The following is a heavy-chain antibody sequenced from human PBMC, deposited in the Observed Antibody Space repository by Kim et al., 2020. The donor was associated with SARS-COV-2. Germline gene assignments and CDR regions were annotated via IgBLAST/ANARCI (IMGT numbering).Heavy chain of an antibody. Sequence: SETLSLTCTVSGGSISSYYWSWIRQPPGKGLEWIGYIYYSGSTNYNPSLKSRVTISVDTSKNQFSLKMSSVTAADTAVYYCARWSVWGWSSAIGFDYWGQGTLVTVSS. J-gene: IGHJ4*02. D-gene: IGHD3-16*01. CDR1: GGSISSYY. CDR3: ARWSVWGWSSAIGFDY. V-gene: IGHV4-59*01. CDR2: IYYSGST.